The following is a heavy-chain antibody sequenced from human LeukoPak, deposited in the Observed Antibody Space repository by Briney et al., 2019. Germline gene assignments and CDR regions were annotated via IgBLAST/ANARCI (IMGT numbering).Heavy chain of an antibody. CDR3: ARAVAVAETYYFDY. V-gene: IGHV4-61*02. J-gene: IGHJ4*02. CDR1: DGSISSGSYY. D-gene: IGHD6-19*01. Sequence: PSETLSLTCTVSDGSISSGSYYWSWIRQPAGKGLEWIGRIYTIESTNYNPSLKSRVTISVDTSKNQFYLKLSSVTAADTAVYYCARAVAVAETYYFDYWGQGTLVTVSS. CDR2: IYTIEST.